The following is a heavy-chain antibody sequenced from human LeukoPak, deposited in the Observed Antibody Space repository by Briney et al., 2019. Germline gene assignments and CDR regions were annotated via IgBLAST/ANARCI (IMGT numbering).Heavy chain of an antibody. V-gene: IGHV1-18*01. CDR1: GYTFTSYG. CDR3: ARVSRVIVVVPAATRGWFDP. D-gene: IGHD2-2*01. Sequence: ASVKVSCKASGYTFTSYGISWVRQAPGQGLEWMGWISAYNGNTNYARKLQGRVTMTTDTSTSTAYMELRSLRSDDTAVYYCARVSRVIVVVPAATRGWFDPWGQGTLVTVSS. CDR2: ISAYNGNT. J-gene: IGHJ5*02.